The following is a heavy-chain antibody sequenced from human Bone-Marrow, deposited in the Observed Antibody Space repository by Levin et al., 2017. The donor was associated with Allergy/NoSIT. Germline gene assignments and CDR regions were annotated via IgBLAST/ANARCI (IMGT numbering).Heavy chain of an antibody. J-gene: IGHJ4*02. CDR3: ARRGEYSGYDLYALDY. Sequence: GESLKISCKGSGYSFTSYWIGWVRQMPGKGLEWMGIIYPGDSDTRYSPSFQGQVTISADKSISTAYLQWSSLKASDTAMYYCARRGEYSGYDLYALDYWGQGTLVTVSS. CDR1: GYSFTSYW. V-gene: IGHV5-51*01. CDR2: IYPGDSDT. D-gene: IGHD5-12*01.